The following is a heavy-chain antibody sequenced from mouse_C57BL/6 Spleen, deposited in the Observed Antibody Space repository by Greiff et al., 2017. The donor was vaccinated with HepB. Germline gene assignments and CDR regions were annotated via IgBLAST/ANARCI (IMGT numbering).Heavy chain of an antibody. Sequence: VKLQESGSELRSPGSSVKLSCKDFDSEVFPIAYMSWVRQKPGHGFEWIGGILPSIGRTIYGEKFEDKATLDADTLSNTAYLELNSLTSEDSAIYYCARGDQGFYAMDYWGQGTSVTVSS. V-gene: IGHV15-2*01. D-gene: IGHD3-2*02. CDR3: ARGDQGFYAMDY. J-gene: IGHJ4*01. CDR2: ILPSIGRT. CDR1: DSEVFPIAY.